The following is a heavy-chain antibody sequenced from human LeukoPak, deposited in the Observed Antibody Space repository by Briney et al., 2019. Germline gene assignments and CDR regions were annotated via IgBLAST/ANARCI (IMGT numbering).Heavy chain of an antibody. CDR2: INHSGST. CDR1: GGSFSGYY. V-gene: IGHV4-34*01. D-gene: IGHD5-18*01. J-gene: IGHJ3*02. Sequence: SETLSLTCAVYGGSFSGYYWSWIRQPPGKGLEWIGEINHSGSTNYNPSLKSRVTISVDTSRNQFSLRLSSVTAADTAVYYCARGGYSYGFKAFDIWGQGTKVTVSS. CDR3: ARGGYSYGFKAFDI.